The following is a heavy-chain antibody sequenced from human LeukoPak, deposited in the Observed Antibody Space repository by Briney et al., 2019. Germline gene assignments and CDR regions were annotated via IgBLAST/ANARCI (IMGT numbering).Heavy chain of an antibody. J-gene: IGHJ4*02. V-gene: IGHV3-7*01. CDR3: ARGRVVVAADYFDY. CDR2: IDQDGSET. Sequence: PGGSLRLSCAASGFTFSSYSMNWVRQAPGKGLEWVASIDQDGSETNYVDSVKGRFTISRDNSKNSLSLQMNSLRVEDTAVYYCARGRVVVAADYFDYWGQGTLVTVSS. CDR1: GFTFSSYS. D-gene: IGHD2-15*01.